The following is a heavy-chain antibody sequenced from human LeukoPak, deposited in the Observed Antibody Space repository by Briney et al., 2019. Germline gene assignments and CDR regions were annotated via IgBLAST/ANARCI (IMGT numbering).Heavy chain of an antibody. CDR1: GGSISSRSHY. V-gene: IGHV4-39*07. CDR2: INHSGST. J-gene: IGHJ5*02. CDR3: ARGVRGGWFDP. D-gene: IGHD3-10*01. Sequence: SETLSLTCTVSGGSISSRSHYWVWIRQPPGKGLEWIGEINHSGSTNYNPSLKSRVTISVDTSKNQFSLKLSSVTAADTAVYYCARGVRGGWFDPWGQGTLVTVSS.